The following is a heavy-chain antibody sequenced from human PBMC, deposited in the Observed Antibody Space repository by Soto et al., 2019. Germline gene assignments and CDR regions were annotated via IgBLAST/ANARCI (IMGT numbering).Heavy chain of an antibody. Sequence: QVQLVQSGAEVKKPGSSVKVSCKASGGTCSSYTISWVRQAPGQGLEWMGRIIPILGIANYAQKYQGRVTITSDKSTGPAYMELCSVRTEDTAVYYCVADIVVVVAATPTSYGYFALWGRGRLVSVSS. J-gene: IGHJ2*01. V-gene: IGHV1-69*02. CDR2: IIPILGIA. CDR1: GGTCSSYT. CDR3: VADIVVVVAATPTSYGYFAL. D-gene: IGHD2-15*01.